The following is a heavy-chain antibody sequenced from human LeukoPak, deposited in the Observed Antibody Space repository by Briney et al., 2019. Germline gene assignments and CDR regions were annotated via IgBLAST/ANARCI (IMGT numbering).Heavy chain of an antibody. CDR2: IYHSGST. CDR3: ARVGHYFFGSGSYLGGFDY. J-gene: IGHJ4*02. Sequence: SETLSLTCTVSGGSVRSSTYYWGWIRQPPGKGLEWIGYIYHSGSTYYSPSLESRVTISVDKSKNQFSLKLNSVTAADTAVYYCARVGHYFFGSGSYLGGFDYWGQGSLVTVSS. D-gene: IGHD3-10*01. V-gene: IGHV4-39*07. CDR1: GGSVRSSTYY.